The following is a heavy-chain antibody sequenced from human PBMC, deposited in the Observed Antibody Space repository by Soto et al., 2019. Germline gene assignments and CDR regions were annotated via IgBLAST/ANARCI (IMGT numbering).Heavy chain of an antibody. CDR1: GGSISSYY. J-gene: IGHJ4*02. CDR2: IYYSGST. D-gene: IGHD3-22*01. V-gene: IGHV4-59*01. Sequence: QVQLQESGPGLVKPSETLSLTCTVSGGSISSYYWSWIRQPPGKGLEWIGYIYYSGSTNYNPSLKSRVTIAVDTSKNPFSLKPSSVPAADTAVYSCARAPPPHYYDSSGYTFDYWGQGTLVTVSS. CDR3: ARAPPPHYYDSSGYTFDY.